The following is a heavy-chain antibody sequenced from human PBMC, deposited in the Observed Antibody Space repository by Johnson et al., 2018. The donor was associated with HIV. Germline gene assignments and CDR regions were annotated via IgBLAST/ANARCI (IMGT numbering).Heavy chain of an antibody. D-gene: IGHD2/OR15-2a*01. J-gene: IGHJ3*02. CDR2: IRYDGTNY. CDR1: GFTFSNYG. V-gene: IGHV3-30*02. Sequence: QVQLVESGGGVVQTGGSLRLSCTSSGFTFSNYGMHWVRQAPGKGLEWVAFIRYDGTNYYYADSVRGRFTISRDNSNNTLYLQMNSLRAEDTAVYYCAKAIGDAFDIWGQGTMVTVSS. CDR3: AKAIGDAFDI.